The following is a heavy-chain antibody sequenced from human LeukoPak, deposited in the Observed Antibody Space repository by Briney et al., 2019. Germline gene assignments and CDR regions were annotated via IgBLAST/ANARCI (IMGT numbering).Heavy chain of an antibody. V-gene: IGHV3-15*01. Sequence: PGGSLRLSCAASGFTFSSYEMNWVRQAPGKGLEWVGRIKSKTDGGTRDYTAPVKGRFTILRDDSKNRLYLQMNSLKTEDTAVYYCVTVGAADYWGQGTLVTVSS. D-gene: IGHD1-26*01. CDR3: VTVGAADY. J-gene: IGHJ4*02. CDR2: IKSKTDGGTR. CDR1: GFTFSSYE.